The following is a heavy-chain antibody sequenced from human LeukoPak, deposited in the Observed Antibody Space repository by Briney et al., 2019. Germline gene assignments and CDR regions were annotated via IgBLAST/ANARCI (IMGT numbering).Heavy chain of an antibody. V-gene: IGHV3-30*03. D-gene: IGHD2-21*01. CDR1: GFTFSTSA. Sequence: GGSLRLSCAASGFTFSTSAVHWIRQAPGRGLEWVAVISIDGNNPNYADSVKGRFTISRDNSKNALYLQMTSLKTDDTAVYFCARYLFSDFYFDHWGQGTLVTVSS. CDR3: ARYLFSDFYFDH. J-gene: IGHJ4*02. CDR2: ISIDGNNP.